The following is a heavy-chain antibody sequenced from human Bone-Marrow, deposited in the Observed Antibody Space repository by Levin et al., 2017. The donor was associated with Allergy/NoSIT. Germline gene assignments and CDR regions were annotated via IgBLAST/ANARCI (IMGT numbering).Heavy chain of an antibody. D-gene: IGHD6-13*01. CDR2: ISYDGTNK. CDR3: AKDQSSSWYGAIDF. CDR1: GFTFSSSG. V-gene: IGHV3-30*18. J-gene: IGHJ4*02. Sequence: LSLTCAASGFTFSSSGMHWVRQAPGKGLEWVAIISYDGTNKYYADSVKGRFTISRDNSKNTVYLQMNSLRSEDTAVYYCAKDQSSSWYGAIDFWGQGTLVTVSS.